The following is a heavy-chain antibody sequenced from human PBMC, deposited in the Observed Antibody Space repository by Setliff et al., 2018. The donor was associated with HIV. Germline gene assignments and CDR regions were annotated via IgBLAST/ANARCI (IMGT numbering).Heavy chain of an antibody. CDR3: AREAGSQLLATAEYFQH. CDR2: ISSSSSTI. D-gene: IGHD6-19*01. CDR1: GFTFSSYG. V-gene: IGHV3-48*01. Sequence: GGSLRLSCAASGFTFSSYGMHWVRQAPGKGLEWVSYISSSSSTIYYADSVKGRFTISRDNAKNTLYLQMNSLRAEDTAVYYCAREAGSQLLATAEYFQHWGQGTLVTVSS. J-gene: IGHJ1*01.